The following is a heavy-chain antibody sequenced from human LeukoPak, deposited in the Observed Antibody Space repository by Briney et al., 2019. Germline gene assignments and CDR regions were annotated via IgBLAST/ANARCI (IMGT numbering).Heavy chain of an antibody. V-gene: IGHV1-2*02. D-gene: IGHD3-9*01. CDR2: INPNSGGT. CDR3: ARDWSTEGPYYDILTGYYKNYFDY. Sequence: GASVKVSCKASGYTFTGYYMHWVRQAPGQGLEWMGWINPNSGGTNYAQKFQGRVTMTRDTSISTAYMELSRLRSDDTAVYYCARDWSTEGPYYDILTGYYKNYFDYWGQGTLVTVSS. CDR1: GYTFTGYY. J-gene: IGHJ4*02.